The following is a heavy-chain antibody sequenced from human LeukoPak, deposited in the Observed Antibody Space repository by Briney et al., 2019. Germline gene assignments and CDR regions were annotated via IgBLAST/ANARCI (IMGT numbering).Heavy chain of an antibody. D-gene: IGHD6-19*01. CDR2: IPYDGSNK. V-gene: IGHV3-30*03. CDR3: VRDNGASGWVY. CDR1: GFILSTFG. J-gene: IGHJ4*02. Sequence: PGRSLSLSCAASGFILSTFGMHWVRQAPGKGLEWVALIPYDGSNKYYADSVKGRFTISRDNSKNTLYLHVTSLRAEDTAVYYCVRDNGASGWVYWGQGTLVTVSS.